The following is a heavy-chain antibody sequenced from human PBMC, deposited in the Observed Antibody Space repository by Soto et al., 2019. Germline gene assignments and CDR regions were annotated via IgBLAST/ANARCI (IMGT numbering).Heavy chain of an antibody. J-gene: IGHJ6*02. CDR2: IIPIFGTA. CDR3: ARGGRYYYDSSGYFGGHYYYGMDV. CDR1: GGTFSSYA. D-gene: IGHD3-22*01. V-gene: IGHV1-69*13. Sequence: ASVKVSCKASGGTFSSYAISWVRQAPGQGLEWMGGIIPIFGTANYAQKFQGRVTITADESTSTAYMELSSLRSEDTAVYYCARGGRYYYDSSGYFGGHYYYGMDVWGQGTTVTVSS.